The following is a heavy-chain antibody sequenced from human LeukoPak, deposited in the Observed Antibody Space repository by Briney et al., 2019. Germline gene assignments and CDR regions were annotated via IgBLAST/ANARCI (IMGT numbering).Heavy chain of an antibody. D-gene: IGHD6-6*01. CDR2: VYHSGST. J-gene: IGHJ4*02. Sequence: SETLSLTCTVSGGSISSGGYYWSWIRQPPGKGLEWIGYVYHSGSTYYNPSLKSRVTISVDRSKNQFSLKLSSVTAADTAVYYCARESSSSTSRAHPGYYWGQGTLVTVSS. CDR1: GGSISSGGYY. V-gene: IGHV4-30-2*01. CDR3: ARESSSSTSRAHPGYY.